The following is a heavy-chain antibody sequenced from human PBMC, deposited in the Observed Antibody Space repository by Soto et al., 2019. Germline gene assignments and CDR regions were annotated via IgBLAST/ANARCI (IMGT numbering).Heavy chain of an antibody. V-gene: IGHV3-23*01. D-gene: IGHD6-19*01. CDR2: INSGGTVA. CDR3: AKVRYSSPMGYYYGMDV. Sequence: EVQLLESGGGLVQPGGSLRLSCAASGFTYESYAMSWVRQAPGKGLEWVSGINSGGTVAHYADSVKGRFAISRDNSKNTLALEMNSLRADDTGLYYCAKVRYSSPMGYYYGMDVWGQGTTVTVSS. CDR1: GFTYESYA. J-gene: IGHJ6*02.